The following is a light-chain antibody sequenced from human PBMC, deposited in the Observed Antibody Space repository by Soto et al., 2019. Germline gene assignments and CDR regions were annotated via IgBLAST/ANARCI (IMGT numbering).Light chain of an antibody. CDR1: QSVSSK. J-gene: IGKJ1*01. V-gene: IGKV3-15*01. CDR3: QQYASSPRT. Sequence: EMVMTQSPATLSVSPGERATLAFSASQSVSSKLAWYQQKPGQAPRLLIYDTSTRATGIPARFSGSGSGTDFTLTISRLEPEDFAVYYCQQYASSPRTFGQGTKVDIK. CDR2: DTS.